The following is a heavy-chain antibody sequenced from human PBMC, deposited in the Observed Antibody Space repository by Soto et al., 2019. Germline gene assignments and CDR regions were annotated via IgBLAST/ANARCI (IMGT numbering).Heavy chain of an antibody. CDR2: INPSGGST. D-gene: IGHD2-2*01. Sequence: ASVKVACKASGYTFTSSYIHWVRQAPGQGLEWMGIINPSGGSTSYAQKLQGRGTMTRHTSTSTVYLELGSLRSEDTDVYYCARDGFNXSSTSCYERCYYYGRYVWGKGSTVTVSS. CDR1: GYTFTSSY. J-gene: IGHJ6*04. V-gene: IGHV1-46*01. CDR3: ARDGFNXSSTSCYERCYYYGRYV.